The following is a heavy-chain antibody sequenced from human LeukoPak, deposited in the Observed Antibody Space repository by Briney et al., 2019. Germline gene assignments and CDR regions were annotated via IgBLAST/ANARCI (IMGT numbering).Heavy chain of an antibody. J-gene: IGHJ4*02. D-gene: IGHD3-9*01. CDR2: IIPMFGTA. Sequence: GASVKVSCKASGGTFSSYEISWVRQAPGQGLEWMGGIIPMFGTAEYAQKFQGRVTITADKFTSTAYMELSSLRSEDTAVYYCANPQATYYDILTGYSAQFDYWGQGTLVTVSS. CDR3: ANPQATYYDILTGYSAQFDY. V-gene: IGHV1-69*06. CDR1: GGTFSSYE.